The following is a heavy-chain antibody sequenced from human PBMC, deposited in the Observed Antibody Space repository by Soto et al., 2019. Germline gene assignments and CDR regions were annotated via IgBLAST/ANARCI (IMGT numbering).Heavy chain of an antibody. J-gene: IGHJ6*02. D-gene: IGHD4-4*01. CDR3: ARAASNIYYYYGMDV. CDR1: GYTFTSYG. Sequence: ASVNVSCKASGYTFTSYGISWVRQAPGQGLEWMGWISAYNGNTNYAQKLQGRVTMTTDTSTSTAYMELRSLRSDDTAVYYCARAASNIYYYYGMDVWGQGTTVTVSS. V-gene: IGHV1-18*01. CDR2: ISAYNGNT.